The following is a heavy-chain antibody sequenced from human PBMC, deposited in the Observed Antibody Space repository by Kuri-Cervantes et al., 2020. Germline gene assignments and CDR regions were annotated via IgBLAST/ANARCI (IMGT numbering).Heavy chain of an antibody. CDR3: AADQVVAGTWIDY. Sequence: ASVKVSCKASGYTFTSYDINWVRQATGQGLEWMGWMNPNSGNTGYAQKFQGRVTMTRDTPTSTVYMELSSLRSEDTAVYYCAADQVVAGTWIDYWRQGTLVTVSS. J-gene: IGHJ4*02. CDR1: GYTFTSYD. D-gene: IGHD6-19*01. V-gene: IGHV1-8*01. CDR2: MNPNSGNT.